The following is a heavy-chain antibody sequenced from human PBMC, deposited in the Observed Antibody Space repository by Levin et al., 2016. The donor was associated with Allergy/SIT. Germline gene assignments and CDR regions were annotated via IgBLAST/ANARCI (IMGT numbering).Heavy chain of an antibody. CDR2: INPNSGGT. V-gene: IGHV1-2*02. Sequence: WVRQAPGQGLEWMGWINPNSGGTNYAQKFQGRVTMTRDTSISTAYMELSRLRSDDTAVYYCARVPITMVRGVIIMPFDYWGQGTLVTVSS. J-gene: IGHJ4*02. D-gene: IGHD3-10*01. CDR3: ARVPITMVRGVIIMPFDY.